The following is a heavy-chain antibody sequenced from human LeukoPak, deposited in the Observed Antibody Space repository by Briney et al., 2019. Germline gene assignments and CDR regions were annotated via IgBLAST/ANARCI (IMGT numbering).Heavy chain of an antibody. Sequence: PSETLSLTCTVSGGSISSYYWTWIRPPPGKGLGLEGIGYIYYRGGTNYNPAPKSRDTIRIDTSKNQVSLKLSSVTAADTAVYYCARLWDSSSSLDYWGQGTLVTVSS. CDR3: ARLWDSSSSLDY. CDR1: GGSISSYY. D-gene: IGHD6-6*01. CDR2: IYYRGGT. J-gene: IGHJ4*02. V-gene: IGHV4-59*08.